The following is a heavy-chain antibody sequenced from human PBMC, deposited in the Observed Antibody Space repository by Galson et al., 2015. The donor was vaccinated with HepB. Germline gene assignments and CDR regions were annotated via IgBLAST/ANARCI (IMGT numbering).Heavy chain of an antibody. Sequence: SVKVSCKVSGYTLTELSMHWVRQAPGKGLEWMGGFDPEDGETIYAQNFQGRVTMTEDTSTDTAYMELTSLRSEDTAVYYCATELGIVVENIPHDAFDIWGQGTMVTVSS. J-gene: IGHJ3*02. CDR3: ATELGIVVENIPHDAFDI. D-gene: IGHD3-22*01. V-gene: IGHV1-24*01. CDR2: FDPEDGET. CDR1: GYTLTELS.